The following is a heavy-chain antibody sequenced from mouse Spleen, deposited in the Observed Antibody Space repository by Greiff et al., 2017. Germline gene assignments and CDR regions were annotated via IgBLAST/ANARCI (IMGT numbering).Heavy chain of an antibody. Sequence: VQLQQSGPELVKPGASVKMSCKASGYTFTDYNMYWVKQSHGKSLEWIGYINPNNGGTSYNQKFKGKATLTVNKSSSTAYMELRSLTSEDSAVYYCARGRDHDGSPGYFDYWGQGTTLTVSS. CDR1: GYTFTDYN. D-gene: IGHD1-1*02. CDR2: INPNNGGT. V-gene: IGHV1-22*01. J-gene: IGHJ2*01. CDR3: ARGRDHDGSPGYFDY.